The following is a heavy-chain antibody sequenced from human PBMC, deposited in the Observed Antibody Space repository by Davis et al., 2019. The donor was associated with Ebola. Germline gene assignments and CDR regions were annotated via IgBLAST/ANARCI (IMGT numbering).Heavy chain of an antibody. CDR3: ARVGVSSAKYYYDRSGYHPIYGMDV. CDR2: IIPTFASP. Sequence: SVKVSCKASGDSFSSSAVSWVRQAPGQGLEWMGGIIPTFASPDYAQKFKDRLTINADESTRTVYMELSSLRSDDTAVYYCARVGVSSAKYYYDRSGYHPIYGMDVWGRGTTVIVSS. J-gene: IGHJ6*02. CDR1: GDSFSSSA. V-gene: IGHV1-69*13. D-gene: IGHD3-22*01.